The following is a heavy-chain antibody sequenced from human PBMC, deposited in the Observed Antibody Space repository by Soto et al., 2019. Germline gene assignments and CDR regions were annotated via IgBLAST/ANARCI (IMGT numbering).Heavy chain of an antibody. CDR2: ISAYNGNT. CDR3: ARDLALRSLDVFDI. CDR1: GYTFTSYG. J-gene: IGHJ3*02. Sequence: ASVKVSCKASGYTFTSYGISWVRQAPGQGLEWMGWISAYNGNTNYAQELQGRVTMTTDTSTSTAYMELRSLRSDDTAVYYCARDLALRSLDVFDICGQGTMVTVSS. V-gene: IGHV1-18*01.